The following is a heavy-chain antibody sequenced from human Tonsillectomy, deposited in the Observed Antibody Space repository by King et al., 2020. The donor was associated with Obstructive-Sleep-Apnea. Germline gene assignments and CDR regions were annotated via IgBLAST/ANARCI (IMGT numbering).Heavy chain of an antibody. CDR2: IYWDDDT. CDR1: GFSLSSSGVG. Sequence: TLKESGPTLVKATQTLTLTCTFSGFSLSSSGVGVAWIRQPPGKALEWLALIYWDDDTRYSPSLKTRLTVTKDTSKNQVFLTMTNVDPVDTATYFCTHSSSGLLARGILDAFDIGGQGTVVNVS. CDR3: THSSSGLLARGILDAFDI. D-gene: IGHD3-10*01. V-gene: IGHV2-5*02. J-gene: IGHJ3*02.